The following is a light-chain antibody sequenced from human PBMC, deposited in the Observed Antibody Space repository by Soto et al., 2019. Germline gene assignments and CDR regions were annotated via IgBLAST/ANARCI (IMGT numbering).Light chain of an antibody. V-gene: IGKV1-5*01. CDR3: QQYNSYPIT. CDR1: QSISGW. J-gene: IGKJ5*01. CDR2: DVS. Sequence: DIQMTQSPATLSASVGDRVTITCRASQSISGWLAWYQQKPGKAPKLLIYDVSSLESGVPSRFSGSGSGTEFTLTISSLQSEDFASYYCQQYNSYPITFGQGTRLEIK.